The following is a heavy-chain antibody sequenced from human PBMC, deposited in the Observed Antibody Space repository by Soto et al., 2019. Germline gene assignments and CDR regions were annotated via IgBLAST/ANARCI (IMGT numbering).Heavy chain of an antibody. V-gene: IGHV3-30-3*01. J-gene: IGHJ3*02. D-gene: IGHD3-22*01. Sequence: QVQLVESGGGVVQPGRSLRLSCAASGFTFSSYAMHWVRQAPGKGLEWVAVISYDGSNKYYANSVKGRFTISRDNSKNTLYLKMNSLRGEDKVVYYCEGVVVTSDALGILGQGTMVTVSS. CDR1: GFTFSSYA. CDR3: EGVVVTSDALGI. CDR2: ISYDGSNK.